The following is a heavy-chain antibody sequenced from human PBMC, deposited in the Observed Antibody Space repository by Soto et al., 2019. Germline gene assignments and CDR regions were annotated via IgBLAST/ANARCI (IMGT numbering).Heavy chain of an antibody. CDR1: GFTFDDYA. D-gene: IGHD5-12*01. J-gene: IGHJ6*02. CDR3: AKDRFPPPWLYGMGV. CDR2: ISWNSGSI. Sequence: EVQLVESGGGLVQPGRSLRLSCAASGFTFDDYAMHWVRQAPGKGLEWVSGISWNSGSIGYVDSVKGRFTISRDNAKNSLYFDMYSLRAEDTALYCCAKDRFPPPWLYGMGVWGQGTTVSDSS. V-gene: IGHV3-9*01.